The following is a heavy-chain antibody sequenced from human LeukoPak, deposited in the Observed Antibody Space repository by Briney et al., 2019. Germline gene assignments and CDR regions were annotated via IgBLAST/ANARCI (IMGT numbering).Heavy chain of an antibody. V-gene: IGHV3-23*01. CDR2: IGGSGGTT. D-gene: IGHD6-19*01. CDR1: GFIFSNYA. J-gene: IGHJ4*02. Sequence: GGSLRLSCTVSGFIFSNYAMSWVRQAPGKGLEWVSAIGGSGGTTYLADSVKGRFTISRDNSKNTLYLQMNSLRAEDTAVYYCAKALSSGWLYYFDYWGQGTLVTVSS. CDR3: AKALSSGWLYYFDY.